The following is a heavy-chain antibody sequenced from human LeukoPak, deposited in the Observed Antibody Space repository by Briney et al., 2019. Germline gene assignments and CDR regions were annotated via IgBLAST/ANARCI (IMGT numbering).Heavy chain of an antibody. CDR2: INWNGGST. D-gene: IGHD3-10*02. J-gene: IGHJ6*04. V-gene: IGHV3-20*04. CDR3: AELGITMIGGV. Sequence: PGGSLRLSCAASGFTFTTYGFNWVRQAPGKGLEWVSGINWNGGSTGYADSVKGRFTISRDNAKNSLYLQMNSPRAEDTAVYYCAELGITMIGGVWGKGTTVTISS. CDR1: GFTFTTYG.